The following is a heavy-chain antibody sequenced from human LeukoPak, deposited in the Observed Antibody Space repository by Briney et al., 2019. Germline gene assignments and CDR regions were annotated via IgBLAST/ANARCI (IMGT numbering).Heavy chain of an antibody. CDR2: IYPGDSDT. J-gene: IGHJ3*02. CDR1: GYTFTRYW. CDR3: ASSTVDNAFDI. D-gene: IGHD5-12*01. V-gene: IGHV5-51*01. Sequence: GESLKISCKASGYTFTRYWIGWVRQVPGKGLEWMGIIYPGDSDTTYSPSFRGQVTISADMSSSIIYLQRSSLKASDTAMYYCASSTVDNAFDIWGQGTMVTVSS.